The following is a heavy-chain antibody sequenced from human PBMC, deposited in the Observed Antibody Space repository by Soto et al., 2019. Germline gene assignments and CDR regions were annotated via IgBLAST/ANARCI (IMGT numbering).Heavy chain of an antibody. CDR3: VSSPAEHFQP. D-gene: IGHD6-6*01. CDR2: IIPIFGTA. CDR1: GGSLSSHV. V-gene: IGHV1-69*13. J-gene: IGHJ1*01. Sequence: SLKGFGKAAGGSLSSHVISWVRKAPGQGLEWMGGIIPIFGTANYAQKFQGRVTITADESADESPRTAYMELSSLRFEDTAVYYCVSSPAEHFQPWGQGTLVTVSS.